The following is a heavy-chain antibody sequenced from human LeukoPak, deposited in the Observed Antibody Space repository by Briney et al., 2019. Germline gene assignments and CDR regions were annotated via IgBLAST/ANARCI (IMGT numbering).Heavy chain of an antibody. CDR3: ARHRIMITFGGVIVPRDLDY. CDR2: INHSGST. D-gene: IGHD3-16*02. V-gene: IGHV4-38-2*02. Sequence: SETLSLTCTVSGYSISSGYYWGWIRQPPGKGLEWIGEINHSGSTNYNPSLKSRVTISVDTSKNQFSLKLSSVTAADTAVYYCARHRIMITFGGVIVPRDLDYWGQGTLVTVSS. J-gene: IGHJ4*02. CDR1: GYSISSGYY.